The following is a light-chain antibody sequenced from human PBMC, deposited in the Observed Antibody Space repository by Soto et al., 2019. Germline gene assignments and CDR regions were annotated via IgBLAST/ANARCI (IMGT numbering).Light chain of an antibody. CDR1: QGIRSD. Sequence: AIQMTQSPSSLSASVGDRVTITCRASQGIRSDLGWYQQRPGKAPKLLIYAASSLQSGVPSRFSGGGSGTDFTLTISSRQPEDFASYYCLQHYNFPYTFGQGTKLEIK. CDR3: LQHYNFPYT. V-gene: IGKV1-6*01. J-gene: IGKJ2*01. CDR2: AAS.